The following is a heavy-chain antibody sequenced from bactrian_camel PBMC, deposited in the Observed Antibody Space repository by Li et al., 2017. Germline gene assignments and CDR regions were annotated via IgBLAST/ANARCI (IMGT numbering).Heavy chain of an antibody. D-gene: IGHD5*01. Sequence: VQLVESGGGLVLPGGSLRLSCAASGIAFGDYDMSWVRQAPGKGLEWISLIIASGLSTYYTESVKGRFTISRDNAQNTLNLQMNSLNVEDTGTYYCAVDTSWYGLGFDFGYWGQGTQVTVS. CDR2: IIASGLST. CDR3: AVDTSWYGLGFDFGY. J-gene: IGHJ6*01. CDR1: GIAFGDYD. V-gene: IGHV3S32*01.